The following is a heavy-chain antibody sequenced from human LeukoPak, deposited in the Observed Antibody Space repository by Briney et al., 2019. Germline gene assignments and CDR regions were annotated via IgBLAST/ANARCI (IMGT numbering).Heavy chain of an antibody. V-gene: IGHV3-23*01. CDR2: ISGSGGSA. D-gene: IGHD5-18*01. CDR1: GFTFSSYA. Sequence: GGSLRLSCAASGFTFSSYAMSWVRQAPGKGLEWVSAISGSGGSAYYADSVKGRFTISRDNSKNTLYLQMNSLRADDTAVYYCAKTRSIEYTYGKFDYWGQGTLVTVSS. J-gene: IGHJ4*02. CDR3: AKTRSIEYTYGKFDY.